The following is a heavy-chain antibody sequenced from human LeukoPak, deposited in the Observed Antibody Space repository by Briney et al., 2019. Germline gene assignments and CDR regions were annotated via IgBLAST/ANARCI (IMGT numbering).Heavy chain of an antibody. CDR3: AREVVYDFWSGYPRYYFDY. D-gene: IGHD3-3*01. Sequence: SVKVSCKASGYTFTGYYMHWVRQAPGQGLEWMGRIIPIFGTANYAQKFQGRVTITTDESTSTAYMELSSLRSEDTAVYYCAREVVYDFWSGYPRYYFDYWGQGTLVTVSS. J-gene: IGHJ4*02. CDR1: GYTFTGYY. V-gene: IGHV1-69*05. CDR2: IIPIFGTA.